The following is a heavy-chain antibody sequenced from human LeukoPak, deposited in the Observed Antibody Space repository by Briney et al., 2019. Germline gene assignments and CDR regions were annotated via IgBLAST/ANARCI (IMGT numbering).Heavy chain of an antibody. CDR1: GYTSTSYD. CDR2: MNPNSGNA. D-gene: IGHD6-13*01. Sequence: ASVKVSCKASGYTSTSYDINWVRQATGQGLEWMGWMNPNSGNAGYAQKFQGRVTMTRNTSISTAYMELSSLRSEDTAVYYCATQRGLRRQQLRLWEPRPRWFDPWGQGTLVTVSS. J-gene: IGHJ5*02. V-gene: IGHV1-8*01. CDR3: ATQRGLRRQQLRLWEPRPRWFDP.